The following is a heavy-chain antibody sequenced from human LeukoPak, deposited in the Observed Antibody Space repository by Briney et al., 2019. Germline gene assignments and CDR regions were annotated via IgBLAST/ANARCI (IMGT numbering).Heavy chain of an antibody. CDR2: IYYSGST. CDR3: ARGYGGNSGIGFDY. CDR1: GGXISSYY. V-gene: IGHV4-59*08. J-gene: IGHJ4*02. Sequence: SETLSLTCTVSGGXISSYYWIWIRQPPGKGLEWIGYIYYSGSTNYNPSLKSRVTISVDTSKNQFSLKLSSVTAADTAVYYCARGYGGNSGIGFDYWGQGTLVTVSS. D-gene: IGHD4-23*01.